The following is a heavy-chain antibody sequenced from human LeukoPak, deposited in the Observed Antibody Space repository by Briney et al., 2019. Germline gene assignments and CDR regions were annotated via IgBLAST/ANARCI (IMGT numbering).Heavy chain of an antibody. D-gene: IGHD3-3*01. CDR1: GYTFTGYY. J-gene: IGHJ4*02. CDR3: ARDLTIVGGVSDPRIRGH. CDR2: INGNSGGT. V-gene: IGHV1-2*02. Sequence: ASVKVSCKASGYTFTGYYMHWLRQAPGQRLEWMGWINGNSGGTKYAQKFQGRVSMSRDTSISTAYLELSRLRSDDTAVYYCARDLTIVGGVSDPRIRGHWGEGTLVTVSS.